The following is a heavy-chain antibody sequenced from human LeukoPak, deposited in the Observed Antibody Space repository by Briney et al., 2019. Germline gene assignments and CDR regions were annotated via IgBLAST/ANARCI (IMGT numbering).Heavy chain of an antibody. J-gene: IGHJ6*02. Sequence: KTSETLSLTCAVYGGSFSGYYWSWIRQPPGKGLEWIGEINHSGSTNYNPSLKSRVTISVDTSKNQFSLKLSSVTAADTAVYYCARGPSENYDSSSYYGMDVWGQGTTVAVSS. D-gene: IGHD3-22*01. V-gene: IGHV4-34*01. CDR1: GGSFSGYY. CDR2: INHSGST. CDR3: ARGPSENYDSSSYYGMDV.